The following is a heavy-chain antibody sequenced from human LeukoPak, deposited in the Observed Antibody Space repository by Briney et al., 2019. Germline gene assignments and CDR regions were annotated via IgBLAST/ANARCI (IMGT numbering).Heavy chain of an antibody. CDR2: ISGSGGST. CDR1: GFTFSNAW. J-gene: IGHJ4*02. Sequence: GGSLRLSCAASGFTFSNAWMNWVRQAPGKGLEWVSTISGSGGSTYYADSVQGRFTISRDNSKNTLYLQMNSLSAEDTAVYYCAKSGGSGSYFRFVWGQGTLVTVSS. CDR3: AKSGGSGSYFRFV. V-gene: IGHV3-23*01. D-gene: IGHD1-26*01.